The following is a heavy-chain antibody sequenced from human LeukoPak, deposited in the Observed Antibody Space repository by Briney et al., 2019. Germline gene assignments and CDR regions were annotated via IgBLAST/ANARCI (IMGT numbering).Heavy chain of an antibody. CDR1: GFTFSSYG. V-gene: IGHV3-30*18. Sequence: WGSLRLSCAASGFTFSSYGMHWVRQAPGKGLEWVAVISYDGSNKYYAGSVKGRFTISRDNSKNTLYLQMNSLRAEDTAVYYCAKAGYGSGNNWFDPWGQGTLVTVSS. CDR3: AKAGYGSGNNWFDP. D-gene: IGHD3-10*01. CDR2: ISYDGSNK. J-gene: IGHJ5*02.